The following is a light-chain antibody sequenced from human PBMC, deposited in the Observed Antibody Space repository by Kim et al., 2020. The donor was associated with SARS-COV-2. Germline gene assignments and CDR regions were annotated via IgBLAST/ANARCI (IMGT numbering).Light chain of an antibody. Sequence: LSPGDRATLSCRASQSVTSSYLAWYQQQPGQAPRLLIYGASNRATGIPDRFSGSGSGTDFTLTISRLEPEDFAVYFCQQYGNSLTFGGGTKVDIK. CDR2: GAS. J-gene: IGKJ4*01. CDR1: QSVTSSY. CDR3: QQYGNSLT. V-gene: IGKV3-20*01.